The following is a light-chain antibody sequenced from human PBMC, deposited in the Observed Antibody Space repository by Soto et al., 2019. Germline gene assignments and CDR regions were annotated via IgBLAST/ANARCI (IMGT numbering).Light chain of an antibody. J-gene: IGLJ1*01. CDR3: RSYTSTSSYV. V-gene: IGLV2-14*01. CDR2: DVS. Sequence: QSALTQPASVSGSPGQSITVSCTGTSSDIGNYNYVSWYQQHPGKAPELMISDVSSRPSGVSNRFSGSKSGNTASLTTCGLQAEDEADYYCRSYTSTSSYVFGGGTKVTVL. CDR1: SSDIGNYNY.